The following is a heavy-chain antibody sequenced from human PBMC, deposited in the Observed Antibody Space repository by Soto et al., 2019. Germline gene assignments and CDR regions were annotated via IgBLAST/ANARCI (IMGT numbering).Heavy chain of an antibody. J-gene: IGHJ4*02. CDR1: GGTFSSYT. CDR2: INAGNGNT. V-gene: IGHV1-3*01. CDR3: ARDMYSRNRPGNY. Sequence: ASVKVSCKASGGTFSSYTISWVRQAPGQRLEWMGWINAGNGNTKYSQKFQGRVTITRDTSASTAYMELSSLRSEDTAVYYCARDMYSRNRPGNYWGQATLVTVSS. D-gene: IGHD6-13*01.